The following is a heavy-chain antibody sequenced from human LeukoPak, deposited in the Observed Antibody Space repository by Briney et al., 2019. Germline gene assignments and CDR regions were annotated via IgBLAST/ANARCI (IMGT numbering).Heavy chain of an antibody. CDR1: GFTFSNYA. D-gene: IGHD1-1*01. J-gene: IGHJ4*02. V-gene: IGHV3-30*18. CDR3: AKPYPTLTTSAVLDN. CDR2: ISYDGNSQ. Sequence: GGSLRLSCAASGFTFSNYAIHWVRQAPGRGLEWVAAISYDGNSQHYGAPVKGRFTISGDNSKNTVYLQINTLRTDDAAIYYCAKPYPTLTTSAVLDNWGQGTLVTVSS.